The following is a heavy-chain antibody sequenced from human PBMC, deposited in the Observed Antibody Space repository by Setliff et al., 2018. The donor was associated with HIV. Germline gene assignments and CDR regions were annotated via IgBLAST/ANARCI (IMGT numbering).Heavy chain of an antibody. CDR2: ISQSGTT. CDR3: ARQPLYFGEPYYFDY. V-gene: IGHV4-39*01. Sequence: SETLSLTCTVSGASISSNSYYWGWIRQPPGKGLEWIGSISQSGTTYYSPSLKNRVTISVDTSRNRFSLKLGSVSASDTANYYCARQPLYFGEPYYFDYWGLGTLVTVSS. J-gene: IGHJ4*02. CDR1: GASISSNSYY. D-gene: IGHD3-10*01.